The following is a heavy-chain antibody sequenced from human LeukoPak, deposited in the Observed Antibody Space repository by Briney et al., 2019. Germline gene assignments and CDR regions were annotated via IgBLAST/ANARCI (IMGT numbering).Heavy chain of an antibody. CDR3: AKPDCTSTGCYTLDC. CDR1: GFIFSNYA. Sequence: GGSLRLSCAASGFIFSNYAMRGVRQARGKGLEGVSAISASGDSTYYAESVKGRFTISRDNSKNTLYLQMNSLRAEDTAVYYCAKPDCTSTGCYTLDCWGQGPLVTVSS. V-gene: IGHV3-23*01. CDR2: ISASGDST. D-gene: IGHD2-2*02. J-gene: IGHJ4*02.